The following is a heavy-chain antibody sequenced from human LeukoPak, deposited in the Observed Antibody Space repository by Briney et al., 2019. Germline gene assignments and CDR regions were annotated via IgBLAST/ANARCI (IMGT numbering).Heavy chain of an antibody. V-gene: IGHV3-48*02. Sequence: PGGSLRLSCAASGFPFSSRVLSWVRKAPGKGLEWIAYINHNGEAIYYPDFVKGRFIISRDNAKNSLFLQMNDLRDEDTAVYYCARDYDWAFDFWGQGTRVTVSS. CDR3: ARDYDWAFDF. J-gene: IGHJ4*02. D-gene: IGHD3-9*01. CDR1: GFPFSSRV. CDR2: INHNGEAI.